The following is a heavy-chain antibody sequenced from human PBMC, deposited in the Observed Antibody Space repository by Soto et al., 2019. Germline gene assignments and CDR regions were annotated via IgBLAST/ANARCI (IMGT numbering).Heavy chain of an antibody. CDR2: ISWNSGSI. J-gene: IGHJ6*02. CDR3: AKDANPFWSGYYTNYYYYGMDV. D-gene: IGHD3-3*01. V-gene: IGHV3-9*01. Sequence: LSCAASGFTFDDYAMHWVRQAPGKGLEWVSGISWNSGSIGYADSVKGRFTISRDNAKNSLYLQMNSLRAEDTALYYCAKDANPFWSGYYTNYYYYGMDVWGQGTTVTVSS. CDR1: GFTFDDYA.